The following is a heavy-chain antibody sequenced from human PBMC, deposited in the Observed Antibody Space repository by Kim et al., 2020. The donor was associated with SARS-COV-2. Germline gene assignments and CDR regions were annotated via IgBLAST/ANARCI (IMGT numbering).Heavy chain of an antibody. D-gene: IGHD6-6*01. CDR2: ISGGGTST. CDR1: GVSFSSHA. V-gene: IGHV3-23*01. Sequence: GGSLRLSCAASGVSFSSHAMSWVRQGPGRGLEWVSGISGGGTSTYYADSVKGRFTISRDNSKNTLYLQMNSLRAEDTAIYFCATRNPPRFWGRGTLVSVST. CDR3: ATRNPPRF. J-gene: IGHJ4*02.